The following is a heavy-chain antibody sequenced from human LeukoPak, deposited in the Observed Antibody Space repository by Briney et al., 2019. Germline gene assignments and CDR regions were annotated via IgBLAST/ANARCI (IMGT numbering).Heavy chain of an antibody. V-gene: IGHV1-69*13. Sequence: ASVKVSCKASGYTFTSYGTSWVRQAPGQGLEWMGGIIPIFGTANYAQKFQGRVTITADESTSTAYMELSSLRSEDTAVYYCARSSPTLYSSGWYRPDAFDIWGQGTMVTVSS. CDR1: GYTFTSYG. CDR2: IIPIFGTA. CDR3: ARSSPTLYSSGWYRPDAFDI. D-gene: IGHD6-19*01. J-gene: IGHJ3*02.